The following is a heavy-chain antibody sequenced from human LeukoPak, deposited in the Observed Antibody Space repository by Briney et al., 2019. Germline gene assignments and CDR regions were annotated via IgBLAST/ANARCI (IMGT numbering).Heavy chain of an antibody. J-gene: IGHJ4*02. Sequence: PGGSLRLSCAASGFTFSSYSMNWVRQAPGKGLEWVSSISSSSSYIYYADSVKGRFTISRDNAKNSLYLQMNGLRAEDTAVYHCARDSGVITPFDYWGQGTLVTVSS. V-gene: IGHV3-21*01. D-gene: IGHD3-22*01. CDR1: GFTFSSYS. CDR2: ISSSSSYI. CDR3: ARDSGVITPFDY.